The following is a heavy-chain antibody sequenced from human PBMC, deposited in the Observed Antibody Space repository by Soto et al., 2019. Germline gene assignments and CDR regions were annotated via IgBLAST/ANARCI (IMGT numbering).Heavy chain of an antibody. Sequence: QVQLQESGPGLVKPSETLSLTCTVSGGSLTSYYWSWIRQPPGKGLEWIGYIYYSGSTNYNPSLKSRVTISVDTSKNQFSLRLSSVTAADTAVYYSGRDHSGGWYGYLGWLDPWGQGTLVTVSS. J-gene: IGHJ5*02. CDR1: GGSLTSYY. CDR3: GRDHSGGWYGYLGWLDP. D-gene: IGHD6-19*01. CDR2: IYYSGST. V-gene: IGHV4-59*01.